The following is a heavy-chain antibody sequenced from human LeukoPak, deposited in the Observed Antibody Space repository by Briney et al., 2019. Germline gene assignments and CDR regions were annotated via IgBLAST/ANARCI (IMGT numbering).Heavy chain of an antibody. J-gene: IGHJ1*01. Sequence: GGSLRLSCVASGFSFSSYWMHWVRQAPGKGLVWVAGITRDGSTNYADSVKGRFTISRDNAKNTVSLQMNSLRAEDTGVYFCARAPSEIGGYYPEYFRHWGQGTLVTVSS. CDR3: ARAPSEIGGYYPEYFRH. V-gene: IGHV3-74*01. CDR1: GFSFSSYW. D-gene: IGHD3-22*01. CDR2: ITRDGST.